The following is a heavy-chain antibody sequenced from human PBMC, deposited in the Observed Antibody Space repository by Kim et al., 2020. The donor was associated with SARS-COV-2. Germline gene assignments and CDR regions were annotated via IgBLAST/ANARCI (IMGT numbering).Heavy chain of an antibody. CDR2: IKGDGSEK. V-gene: IGHV3-7*01. CDR1: GFTFSNYW. CDR3: VRNRIDY. J-gene: IGHJ4*02. Sequence: GSLRLSCAASGFTFSNYWMTWVRQAPGKGLEWVATIKGDGSEKYSANSLEGRFTISRDNPRTSLFLHLNSLRAEDTAVYYCVRNRIDYWGQGTLVTVSS.